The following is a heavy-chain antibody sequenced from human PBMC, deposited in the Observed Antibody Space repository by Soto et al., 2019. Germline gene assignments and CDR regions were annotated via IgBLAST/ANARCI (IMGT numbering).Heavy chain of an antibody. J-gene: IGHJ3*02. CDR2: INGGTGQT. Sequence: ASVKVSCKASGYTFSTHAMHWVRQAPGQSLEWMGWINGGTGQTKHSHRFQDRVSITRDTSASTAYMELSSLRSEDTAVYYCARDRDYYDSPGAFDIWGQGTMVTVSS. V-gene: IGHV1-3*01. CDR3: ARDRDYYDSPGAFDI. D-gene: IGHD3-22*01. CDR1: GYTFSTHA.